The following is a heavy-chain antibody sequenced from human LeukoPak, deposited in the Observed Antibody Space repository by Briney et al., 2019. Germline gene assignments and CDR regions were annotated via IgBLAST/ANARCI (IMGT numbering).Heavy chain of an antibody. CDR2: IIPIFGTA. V-gene: IGHV1-69*13. J-gene: IGHJ2*01. CDR3: ARVGTVTRYFDL. Sequence: SVKVSCKASGGTFSSYAISWVRQAPGQGLEWMGGIIPIFGTANYAQKFQGRVTITADESTSIAYMELSSLRSEDTAVYYCARVGTVTRYFDLWGRGTLVTVSS. D-gene: IGHD4-17*01. CDR1: GGTFSSYA.